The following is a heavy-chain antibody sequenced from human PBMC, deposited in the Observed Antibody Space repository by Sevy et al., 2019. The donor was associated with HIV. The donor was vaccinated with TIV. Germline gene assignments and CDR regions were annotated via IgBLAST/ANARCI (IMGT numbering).Heavy chain of an antibody. Sequence: SETLSLTCTVSGGSISSSSYYWGWIRQPPGKGLEWIGSIYYSGSTYYNPSLKSRVTISVDTSKNQFSLKRSSVTAADTAVYYCARLPTGYCTNGVCPWGYYYGMDVWGQGTTVTVSS. D-gene: IGHD2-8*01. V-gene: IGHV4-39*01. CDR2: IYYSGST. J-gene: IGHJ6*02. CDR1: GGSISSSSYY. CDR3: ARLPTGYCTNGVCPWGYYYGMDV.